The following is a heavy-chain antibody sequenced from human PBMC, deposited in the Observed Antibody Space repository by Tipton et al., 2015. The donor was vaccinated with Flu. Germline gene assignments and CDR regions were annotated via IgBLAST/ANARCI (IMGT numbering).Heavy chain of an antibody. CDR3: VKGVRDFWSGYYSHYMDV. V-gene: IGHV3-64D*06. Sequence: SLRLSCSASGFTFSSYAMHWVRQAPGKGLEYVSAISSNGGSTYYADSVKGRFTISRDNSKNTLYLQMSSLRAEDTAVYYCVKGVRDFWSGYYSHYMDVWGKGTTVTVSS. CDR1: GFTFSSYA. CDR2: ISSNGGST. D-gene: IGHD3-3*01. J-gene: IGHJ6*03.